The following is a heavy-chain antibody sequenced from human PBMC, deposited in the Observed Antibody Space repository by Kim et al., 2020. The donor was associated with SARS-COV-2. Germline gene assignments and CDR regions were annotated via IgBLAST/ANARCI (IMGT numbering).Heavy chain of an antibody. Sequence: GGSLRLSCAASGFTFSTYNMYWVRQAPGRGLEWVSSISSDSIYRNYAASVEGRFTISRDNDKNSLYLQMNSLSAENTAVFYCAGGRQEIGYDYWGQGTL. D-gene: IGHD5-12*01. CDR3: AGGRQEIGYDY. CDR2: ISSDSIYR. J-gene: IGHJ4*02. CDR1: GFTFSTYN. V-gene: IGHV3-21*01.